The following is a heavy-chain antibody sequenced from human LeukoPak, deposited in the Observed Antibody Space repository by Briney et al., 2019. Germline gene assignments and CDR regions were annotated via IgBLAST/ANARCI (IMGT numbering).Heavy chain of an antibody. V-gene: IGHV3-30-3*01. Sequence: GGSLRLSCAASGFIFSSYAMHWVRQAPGKGLEWVAVISYDGSNKYYADSVKGRFTISRDNSKNTLYLQMNSLRAEDTAVYYCARSTPMIRGVTGDYWAREPWSPSPQ. CDR2: ISYDGSNK. CDR3: ARSTPMIRGVTGDY. CDR1: GFIFSSYA. D-gene: IGHD3-10*01. J-gene: IGHJ4*02.